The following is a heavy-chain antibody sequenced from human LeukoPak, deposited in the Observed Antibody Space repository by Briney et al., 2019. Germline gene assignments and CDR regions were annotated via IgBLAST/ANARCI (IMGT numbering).Heavy chain of an antibody. J-gene: IGHJ6*04. CDR1: GFTFSNFG. Sequence: GGTLRLSCAASGFTFSNFGMSWVRQAPEKGLEWVSSVTISGDNTYYAESVKGRFTISRGNSKGTLYLLMSSLRADDTAVYYCARGRGRNPSGYYYYMDVWGKGTTVTISS. CDR2: VTISGDNT. D-gene: IGHD3-16*01. CDR3: ARGRGRNPSGYYYYMDV. V-gene: IGHV3-23*01.